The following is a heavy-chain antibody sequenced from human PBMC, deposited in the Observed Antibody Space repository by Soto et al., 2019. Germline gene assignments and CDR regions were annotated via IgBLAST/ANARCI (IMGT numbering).Heavy chain of an antibody. CDR3: ARGNHRWLQLWYFDL. CDR1: VGTFSSYT. J-gene: IGHJ2*01. Sequence: QVQLVQSGAEAKKPGSSVTVSCKASVGTFSSYTISWVRQAPGQGLEWMGGLIPIFGTANYAQKFQGRVTITADNSTSTAYMELSSLRSEDTAVYYCARGNHRWLQLWYFDLWGRGTLVTVSS. CDR2: LIPIFGTA. V-gene: IGHV1-69*14. D-gene: IGHD5-12*01.